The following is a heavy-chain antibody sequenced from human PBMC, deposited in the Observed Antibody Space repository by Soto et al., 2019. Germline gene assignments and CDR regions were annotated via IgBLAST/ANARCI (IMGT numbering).Heavy chain of an antibody. CDR3: ARDNCSSTSCYFVSYYYYMDV. CDR1: GGTFSSYT. D-gene: IGHD2-2*01. J-gene: IGHJ6*03. CDR2: IIPILGIA. Sequence: SVKVSCKASGGTFSSYTISWVRQAPGQGLEWMGRIIPILGIANYAQKFQGRVTITADKSTSTAYMGLSSLRSEDTAVYYCARDNCSSTSCYFVSYYYYMDVWGKGTTVTVSS. V-gene: IGHV1-69*04.